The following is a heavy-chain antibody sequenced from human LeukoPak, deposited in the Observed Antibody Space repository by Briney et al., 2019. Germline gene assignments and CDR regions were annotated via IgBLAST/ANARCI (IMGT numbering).Heavy chain of an antibody. J-gene: IGHJ4*02. V-gene: IGHV1-8*01. CDR2: MNPNSGNT. Sequence: ASVKVSCKTSGYSFTSFDVNWVRQATGQGLEWMGWMNPNSGNTGYAQRFLGRVTMTRVTSISTAYMELSNLTSDDTAVYYCARGTPYCSSASCYNYWGQGTLLTVSS. CDR1: GYSFTSFD. CDR3: ARGTPYCSSASCYNY. D-gene: IGHD2-2*02.